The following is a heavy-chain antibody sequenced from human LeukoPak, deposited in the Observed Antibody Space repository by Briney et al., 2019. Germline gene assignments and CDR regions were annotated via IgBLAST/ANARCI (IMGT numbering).Heavy chain of an antibody. CDR3: ARDRSLLTGEFWFDP. CDR2: IYYSGST. J-gene: IGHJ5*02. CDR1: GGSISSYY. Sequence: PSETLSLTCTLSGGSISSYYWSWIREPPGKGLEWIGYIYYSGSTNYDPSLKSRVTISVDTSKNQFSLKLSSVTAADTAVYYCARDRSLLTGEFWFDPWGQGTLVTVFS. V-gene: IGHV4-59*01. D-gene: IGHD7-27*01.